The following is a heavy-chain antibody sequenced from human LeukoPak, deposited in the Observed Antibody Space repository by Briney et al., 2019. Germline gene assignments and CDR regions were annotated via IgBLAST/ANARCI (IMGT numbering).Heavy chain of an antibody. CDR1: GGTFSSYA. Sequence: ASVKVSCKASGGTFSSYAISWVRQAAGQGLEWMGGIIPIFGTANYAQKFQGRVTITADESTSTAYMELSSLRSEDTAVYYCARGFGSSWYFYPWGQGTLVTVSS. J-gene: IGHJ5*02. CDR3: ARGFGSSWYFYP. D-gene: IGHD6-13*01. CDR2: IIPIFGTA. V-gene: IGHV1-69*13.